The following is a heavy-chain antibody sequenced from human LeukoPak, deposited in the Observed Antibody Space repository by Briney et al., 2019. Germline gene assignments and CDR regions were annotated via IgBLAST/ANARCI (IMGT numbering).Heavy chain of an antibody. CDR2: ISSSGSTI. CDR3: ARGINGYVWGSSYDAFDI. CDR1: GFTFSSYS. D-gene: IGHD3-16*01. V-gene: IGHV3-48*01. Sequence: GGSLRLSCAASGFTFSSYSMTWVRQAPGKGLEWVSYISSSGSTISYADSVKGRFTISRDNAKNSLYLQMNSLRAEDTAVYYCARGINGYVWGSSYDAFDIWGQGTMVTVSS. J-gene: IGHJ3*02.